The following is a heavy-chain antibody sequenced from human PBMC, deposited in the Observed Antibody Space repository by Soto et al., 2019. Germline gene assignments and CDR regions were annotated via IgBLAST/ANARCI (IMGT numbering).Heavy chain of an antibody. CDR3: ARVYGYGYCHFDF. J-gene: IGHJ4*02. CDR1: GYIFTKHG. V-gene: IGHV1-18*01. D-gene: IGHD5-18*01. CDR2: ISAHNGIT. Sequence: QVQLVQSGAELKEPGASVKVSCKASGYIFTKHGISWVRQAPGQGLEWMGWISAHNGITNYAQNLQDRITVTTDTSTSTAYIELRSLRPEDTAIYYCARVYGYGYCHFDFWGQGSLVTVSS.